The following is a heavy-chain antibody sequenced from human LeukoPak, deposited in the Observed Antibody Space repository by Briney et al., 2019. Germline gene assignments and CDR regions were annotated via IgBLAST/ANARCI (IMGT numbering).Heavy chain of an antibody. CDR3: ASSHYYDSGGHHRPPAY. D-gene: IGHD3-22*01. V-gene: IGHV3-53*04. J-gene: IGHJ4*02. Sequence: GGSLRLSCAASGFTVISNYMSWVRQAPGKGLEWVSVIYSGGDTFYADSVKGRFTISRHTSENTVYLQMSSLRAEDSAVYYCASSHYYDSGGHHRPPAYWGQGTLVTVSS. CDR2: IYSGGDT. CDR1: GFTVISNY.